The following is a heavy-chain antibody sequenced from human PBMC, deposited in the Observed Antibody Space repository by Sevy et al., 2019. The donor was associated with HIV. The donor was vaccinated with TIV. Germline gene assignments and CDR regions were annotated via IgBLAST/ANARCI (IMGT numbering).Heavy chain of an antibody. CDR1: GYSFTSYW. Sequence: GESLKISRKGSGYSFTSYWIGWVRQIPGKGLEWMGIIYPGDSDTRYSPSFQGQVTISADKSLGTAYQKWSTLKASDTDMYNCERNEGIAVAGTNFDYWGQGTMVTVSS. V-gene: IGHV5-51*01. CDR3: ERNEGIAVAGTNFDY. D-gene: IGHD6-19*01. J-gene: IGHJ4*02. CDR2: IYPGDSDT.